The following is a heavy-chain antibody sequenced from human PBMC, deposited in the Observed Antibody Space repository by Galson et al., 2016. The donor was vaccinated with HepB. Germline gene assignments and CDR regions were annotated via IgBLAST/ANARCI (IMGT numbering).Heavy chain of an antibody. CDR3: ARDTETDFDF. CDR1: GYSFTTYS. V-gene: IGHV1-3*01. CDR2: INPANGNT. Sequence: SVKVSCKASGYSFTTYSMHWVRQAPGQRLEWMGWINPANGNTEYSPKFQGRVTFTRDTSASTAYMELNSLRSEDTAVYYCARDTETDFDFWGPGTLVTVSS. J-gene: IGHJ4*02. D-gene: IGHD2-21*02.